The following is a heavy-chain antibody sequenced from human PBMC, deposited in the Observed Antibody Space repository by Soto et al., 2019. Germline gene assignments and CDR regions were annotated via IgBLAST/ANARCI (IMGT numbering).Heavy chain of an antibody. D-gene: IGHD2-15*01. CDR2: IIPSLGIA. J-gene: IGHJ6*02. CDR3: ARGGSGGSRGHGYAMDV. Sequence: QVQLVQSGAEVKKPGSSVKVSCKASGGTFSSYTISWVRQAPGQGLEWMGRIIPSLGIANYAQKFQGRVTITADKSTSTAYMELSSLRSEDTAVYYCARGGSGGSRGHGYAMDVWGQGTTVTVSS. CDR1: GGTFSSYT. V-gene: IGHV1-69*02.